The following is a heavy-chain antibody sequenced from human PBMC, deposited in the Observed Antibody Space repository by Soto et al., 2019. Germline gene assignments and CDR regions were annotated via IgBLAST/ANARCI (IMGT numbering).Heavy chain of an antibody. V-gene: IGHV5-10-1*01. CDR1: GYSFNNYW. CDR2: IDPSDSYT. CDR3: ARRSGYHDY. J-gene: IGHJ4*02. Sequence: GESLKISCKGSGYSFNNYWISWVRQMPGKGLEWMGRIDPSDSYTNYSPSFQGHVTISVDESISTAYLQWSSLKASDTAMYYCARRSGYHDYWGQGTLVTVSS. D-gene: IGHD3-10*01.